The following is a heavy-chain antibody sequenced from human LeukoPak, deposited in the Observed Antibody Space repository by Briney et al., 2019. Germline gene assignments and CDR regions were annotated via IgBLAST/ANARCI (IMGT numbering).Heavy chain of an antibody. J-gene: IGHJ4*02. CDR2: INSDGGNTI. D-gene: IGHD6-19*01. Sequence: PGGSLRLSCAASGFTFDNYEMTWVRQAPGKGLAWVSYINSDGGNTIYYAASVKGRFTISRDNTQNSLYLQMNSPRAEDTAVYYCARVSRAVAGTGSFDYWGQGTLVTVSS. CDR1: GFTFDNYE. V-gene: IGHV3-48*03. CDR3: ARVSRAVAGTGSFDY.